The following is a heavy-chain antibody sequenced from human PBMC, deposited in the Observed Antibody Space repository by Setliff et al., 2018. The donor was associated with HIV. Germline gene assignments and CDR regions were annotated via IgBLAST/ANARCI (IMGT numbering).Heavy chain of an antibody. J-gene: IGHJ5*02. CDR3: AGGSYDFNWFDP. V-gene: IGHV4-39*07. CDR2: INHSGST. CDR1: GASISSGSYY. D-gene: IGHD3-3*01. Sequence: SETLSLTCSVSGASISSGSYYWSWIRQPPGKGLEWIGEINHSGSTNYSPSLKSRVTISVDASKNQFSLKLSSVTAADTAVYYCAGGSYDFNWFDPWGQGTLVTVSS.